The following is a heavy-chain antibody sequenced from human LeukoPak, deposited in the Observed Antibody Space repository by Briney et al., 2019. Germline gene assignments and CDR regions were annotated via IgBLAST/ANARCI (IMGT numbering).Heavy chain of an antibody. J-gene: IGHJ4*02. CDR3: AREDTPGRVATIFPF. D-gene: IGHD5-24*01. V-gene: IGHV4-34*01. CDR2: INHSGNT. Sequence: RPSETLSLTCAVYGGSFSDYYWSWVRQPPGKGLEWIGEINHSGNTNYNPSLKSRVTISVDTSKSQFSLKLSSVTVADTAVYYCAREDTPGRVATIFPFWGPGILVTVSS. CDR1: GGSFSDYY.